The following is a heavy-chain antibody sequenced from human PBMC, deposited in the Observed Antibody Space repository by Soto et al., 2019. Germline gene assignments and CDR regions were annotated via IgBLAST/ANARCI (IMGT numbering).Heavy chain of an antibody. V-gene: IGHV1-18*01. CDR1: GYTFTSYG. D-gene: IGHD3-10*01. Sequence: ASVKVSCKASGYTFTSYGISWVRQAPGQGLEWMGWISAYNGNTNYAQKLQGGVTMTTDTSTSTAYMELRSLVSDDTAVYYCATRTLHYYGSGSYYDEDVWGKGTTVTVSS. J-gene: IGHJ6*04. CDR2: ISAYNGNT. CDR3: ATRTLHYYGSGSYYDEDV.